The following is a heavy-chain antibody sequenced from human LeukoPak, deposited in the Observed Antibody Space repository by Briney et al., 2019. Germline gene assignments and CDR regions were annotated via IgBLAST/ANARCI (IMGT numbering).Heavy chain of an antibody. Sequence: SETLSLTCTVSGASIRSGDYYWGWIRQPPGKGLEWIGSIYYSGSTYYNPSLKSRVTISVDTSKNQFSLKLSSVTAADTAVYYCARDQVSRGYQLLYKEEAFDIWGQGTMVTVSS. V-gene: IGHV4-39*02. J-gene: IGHJ3*02. CDR1: GASIRSGDYY. CDR2: IYYSGST. CDR3: ARDQVSRGYQLLYKEEAFDI. D-gene: IGHD2-2*02.